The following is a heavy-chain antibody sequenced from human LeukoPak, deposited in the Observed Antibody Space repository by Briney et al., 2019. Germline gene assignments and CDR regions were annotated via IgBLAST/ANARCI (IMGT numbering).Heavy chain of an antibody. CDR2: IYGGGNT. V-gene: IGHV3-53*01. D-gene: IGHD2-15*01. CDR1: GFTVSESY. CDR3: AKDPTWWSPPDY. Sequence: PGGSLRLSCAASGFTVSESYMSWVRQAPGKGLEWVSVIYGGGNTYYADSVKGRFTISRDNSKNTLYLQMNSLRAEDTAVYYCAKDPTWWSPPDYWGQGTLVTVSS. J-gene: IGHJ4*02.